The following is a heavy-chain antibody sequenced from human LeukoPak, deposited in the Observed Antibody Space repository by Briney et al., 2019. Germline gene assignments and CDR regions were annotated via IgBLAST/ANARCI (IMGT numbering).Heavy chain of an antibody. V-gene: IGHV3-30*02. CDR2: IRYDGSNK. CDR3: AKRDF. J-gene: IGHJ4*02. Sequence: GGSLRLSCAASGFTFSSYGMHWVRQAPGKGLEWVAFIRYDGSNKYYAGSVKGRFTISRDNSKNTLFLQMNGLRADDTAIYYCAKRDFWGQGTLVTVSS. CDR1: GFTFSSYG.